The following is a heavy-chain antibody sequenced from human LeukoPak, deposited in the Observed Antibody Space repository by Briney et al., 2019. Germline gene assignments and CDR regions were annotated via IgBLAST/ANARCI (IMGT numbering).Heavy chain of an antibody. V-gene: IGHV3-66*01. CDR1: GFTVSDDF. D-gene: IGHD1-26*01. Sequence: PGGSLRLSCAASGFTVSDDFMSWVRQAPGKGLEWVSIISGGGSTYYSDSVKGRFTISRDNSKNTLYLQMSSLRAEDTAVYHCARCNLVGAHFDYWGQGTLVTVSS. CDR2: ISGGGST. J-gene: IGHJ4*02. CDR3: ARCNLVGAHFDY.